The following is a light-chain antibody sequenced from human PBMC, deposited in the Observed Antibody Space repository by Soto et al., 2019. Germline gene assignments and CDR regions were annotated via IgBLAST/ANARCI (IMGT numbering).Light chain of an antibody. V-gene: IGKV3-15*01. CDR1: QSISSN. CDR2: GAS. J-gene: IGKJ1*01. Sequence: EIVMTQSPATLSVSPGGRATLSCRPSQSISSNLAWYQQKRGQAPRLLIYGASTRATDIPARFSGSGSGTEFTLTISSLQSEDFAVYYCQQYSTWPPWTFGQGTKVEIK. CDR3: QQYSTWPPWT.